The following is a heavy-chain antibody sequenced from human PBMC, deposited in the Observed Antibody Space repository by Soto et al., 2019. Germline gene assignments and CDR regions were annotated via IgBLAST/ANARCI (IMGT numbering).Heavy chain of an antibody. CDR2: ISSSSSTI. D-gene: IGHD4-17*01. Sequence: GGSLRLSCAASGFTFSSYSMNWVRQAPGKGLEWVSYISSSSSTIYYADSVKGRFTISRDNAKNSLYLQMNSLRAEDTAVYYCARDLSDYGDHGGDYWGQGTLVTVSS. V-gene: IGHV3-48*01. CDR1: GFTFSSYS. CDR3: ARDLSDYGDHGGDY. J-gene: IGHJ4*02.